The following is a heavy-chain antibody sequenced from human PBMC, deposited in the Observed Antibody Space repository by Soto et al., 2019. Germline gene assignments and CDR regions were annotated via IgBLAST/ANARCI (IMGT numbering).Heavy chain of an antibody. V-gene: IGHV2-5*02. Sequence: QITLKESGPTLVKPTQTLTLTCTFSGFSLSTSGVGVGWIRQPPGKALEWLALIYWDDDKRYSPSLRSRLTISKDTSKNQVVLTMTNMDPVDTATYSCIQSRCGGDCLQSYASHYYYGMDVWGQGTTVTVSS. CDR2: IYWDDDK. CDR3: IQSRCGGDCLQSYASHYYYGMDV. D-gene: IGHD2-21*02. J-gene: IGHJ6*02. CDR1: GFSLSTSGVG.